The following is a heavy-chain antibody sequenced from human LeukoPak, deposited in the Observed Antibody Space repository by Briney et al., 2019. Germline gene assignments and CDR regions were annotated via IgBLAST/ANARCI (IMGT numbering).Heavy chain of an antibody. CDR1: GGSISSSSYY. CDR3: ARHSRELGIGKFDY. Sequence: SETLSLTCTVSGGSISSSSYYWSWIRQPPGKGLEWIGEINHSGSTNYNPSPKSRVTISVDTSKNQFSLKLSSVTAADTAVYYCARHSRELGIGKFDYWGQGTLVTVSS. D-gene: IGHD7-27*01. CDR2: INHSGST. J-gene: IGHJ4*02. V-gene: IGHV4-39*01.